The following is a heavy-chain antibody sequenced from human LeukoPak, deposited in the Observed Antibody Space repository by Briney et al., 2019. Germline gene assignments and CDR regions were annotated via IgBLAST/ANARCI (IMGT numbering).Heavy chain of an antibody. D-gene: IGHD3-10*01. CDR2: ISYSGST. Sequence: PSETLSLTCSVSGGSIRSYYWSWIRQPAGKGLEWIGYISYSGSTNYNPSLKSRVTISADTSKNQVSLTLSSVTAADTAVYYCARHPELYFFDYWGQGTLVTVSS. CDR1: GGSIRSYY. J-gene: IGHJ4*02. V-gene: IGHV4-59*08. CDR3: ARHPELYFFDY.